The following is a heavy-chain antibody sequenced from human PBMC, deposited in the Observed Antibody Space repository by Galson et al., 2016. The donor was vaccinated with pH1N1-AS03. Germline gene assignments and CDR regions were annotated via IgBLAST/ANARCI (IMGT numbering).Heavy chain of an antibody. Sequence: SVKVSCKASGYNFATYGVSWVRQAPGRGPEWMGWIRIHRRDHTHYAQNFRDRATMTMDTSTNIAYLELRALRSDDTAIYYCARQDYDDYYFNGMDVWGQGTTVIVSS. CDR3: ARQDYDDYYFNGMDV. D-gene: IGHD4-17*01. V-gene: IGHV1-18*04. CDR2: IRIHRRDHT. CDR1: GYNFATYG. J-gene: IGHJ6*02.